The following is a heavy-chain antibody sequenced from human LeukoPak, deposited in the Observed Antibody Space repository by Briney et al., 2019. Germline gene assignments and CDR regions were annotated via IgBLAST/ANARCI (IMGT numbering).Heavy chain of an antibody. D-gene: IGHD3-22*01. V-gene: IGHV3-23*01. CDR1: GFTLSSYA. CDR3: AKHSMGYYSNHFDY. Sequence: GGSLRLSCAASGFTLSSYAMRWVGQGPGKGLEWGSGISGSGGSTYYADSVKGRFTISRDNSKKTLYLQMNSLRAEDTAVYYCAKHSMGYYSNHFDYWGQGTLVTVSS. CDR2: ISGSGGST. J-gene: IGHJ4*02.